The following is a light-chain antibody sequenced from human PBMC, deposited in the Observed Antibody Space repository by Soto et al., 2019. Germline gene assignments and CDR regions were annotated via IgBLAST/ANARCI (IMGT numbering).Light chain of an antibody. CDR3: QHYHTYPFT. V-gene: IGKV1-16*01. J-gene: IGKJ2*01. CDR1: LAISDY. Sequence: DIQMTPSPSSVSASIGDTVTITCRASLAISDYLAWYQQRPGKAPKSLIYAASILQSGVPSRFSGSGSGTDFTLTISSLQPDDFATDFCQHYHTYPFTFGQGTKLEIK. CDR2: AAS.